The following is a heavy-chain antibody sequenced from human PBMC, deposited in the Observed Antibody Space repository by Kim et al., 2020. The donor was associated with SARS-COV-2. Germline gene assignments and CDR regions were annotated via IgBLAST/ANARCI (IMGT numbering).Heavy chain of an antibody. D-gene: IGHD3-3*01. CDR3: ARGRAGVVPSPIMGLGPYYDYYALDV. CDR2: IDHSGAT. V-gene: IGHV4-34*01. Sequence: SETLSLTCAVYVGSFSDYHWTWIRQSPGKGLEWIGEIDHSGATNYNPSLKSRVAISVDTSKNQFPLKLKSVTAADTAVYFCARGRAGVVPSPIMGLGPYYDYYALDVWGQGTTVSVSS. J-gene: IGHJ6*02. CDR1: VGSFSDYH.